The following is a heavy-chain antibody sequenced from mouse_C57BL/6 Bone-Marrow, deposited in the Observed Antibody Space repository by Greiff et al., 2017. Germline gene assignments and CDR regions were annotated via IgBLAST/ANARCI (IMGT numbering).Heavy chain of an antibody. J-gene: IGHJ2*01. CDR2: ISDSGST. CDR1: GYSITSDY. CDR3: GRLVTTGFDY. Sequence: EVMLVESGPGLAKPSQTLSLTCSVTGYSITSDYWNWIRKFPGNKLEYMGYISDSGSTYYNPSLKSRISITQDTPKNQYYLQWNSVTTEDTATYYCGRLVTTGFDYWGQGTTLTVSS. D-gene: IGHD2-2*01. V-gene: IGHV3-8*01.